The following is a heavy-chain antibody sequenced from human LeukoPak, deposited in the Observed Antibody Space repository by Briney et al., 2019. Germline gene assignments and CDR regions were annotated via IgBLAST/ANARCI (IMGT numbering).Heavy chain of an antibody. CDR1: GYTLTELS. J-gene: IGHJ6*02. CDR2: FDPEDGET. V-gene: IGHV1-24*01. D-gene: IGHD3-10*01. CDR3: ARELTGGSGSYYGLWDYYYGMDV. Sequence: ASVKVSCKVSGYTLTELSMHWVRQAPGKGLEWMGGFDPEDGETIYAQKFQGRVTMTEDTSTDTAYMELSSLRSEDTAVYYCARELTGGSGSYYGLWDYYYGMDVWGQGTTVTVSS.